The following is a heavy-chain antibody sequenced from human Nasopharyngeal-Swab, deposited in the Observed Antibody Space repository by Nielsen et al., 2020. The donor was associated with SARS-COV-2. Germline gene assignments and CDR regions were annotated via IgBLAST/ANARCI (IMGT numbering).Heavy chain of an antibody. J-gene: IGHJ6*03. CDR3: ARQGAVAGYYYYYMDV. Sequence: KVSCKGSGYSLTSYWIGWVRQMPGKGLEWMGIIYPGDSDTRYSPSFQGQVTISADKSISTAYLQWSSLKASDTAMYYCARQGAVAGYYYYYMDVWGKGTTVTVSS. V-gene: IGHV5-51*01. CDR2: IYPGDSDT. D-gene: IGHD6-19*01. CDR1: GYSLTSYW.